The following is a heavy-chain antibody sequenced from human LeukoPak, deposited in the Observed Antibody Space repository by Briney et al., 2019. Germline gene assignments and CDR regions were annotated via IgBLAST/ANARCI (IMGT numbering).Heavy chain of an antibody. Sequence: SETLSLTCTVSGGSISSYYWSWIRQPPGKGLEWIGYIYYSGSTNYNPSLKSRVTISVDTSKNQFSLRLTSVTVADTAVYYCTRNNWFDPWGQGTLVTVSS. J-gene: IGHJ5*02. CDR2: IYYSGST. CDR1: GGSISSYY. V-gene: IGHV4-59*12. CDR3: TRNNWFDP.